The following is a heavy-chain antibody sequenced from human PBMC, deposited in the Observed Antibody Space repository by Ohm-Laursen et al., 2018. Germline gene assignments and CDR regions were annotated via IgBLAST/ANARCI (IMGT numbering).Heavy chain of an antibody. CDR1: GGSVSSVFY. D-gene: IGHD7-27*01. J-gene: IGHJ6*02. CDR2: IYYSGNT. V-gene: IGHV4-61*01. CDR3: ARTGDRADYYYGMDV. Sequence: SETLSLTCTVSGGSVSSVFYWSWIRQPPGKGLEWIGYIYYSGNTNYNPSLKSRATISVDTSKKQFFLKLNSVTAADTAVYYCARTGDRADYYYGMDVWGQGTTVTVSS.